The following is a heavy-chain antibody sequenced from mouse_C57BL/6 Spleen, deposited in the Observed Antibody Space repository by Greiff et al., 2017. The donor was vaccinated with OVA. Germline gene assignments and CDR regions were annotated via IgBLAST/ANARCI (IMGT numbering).Heavy chain of an antibody. CDR2: ISDGGSYT. J-gene: IGHJ2*01. Sequence: EVMLVESGGGLVKPGGSLKLSCAASGFTFSSYAMSWVRQTPEKRLEWVATISDGGSYTYYPDNVKGRFTISRDNAKNHLYLQMSHLKSEDTAMYYCAREKTMVTSFDYWGQGTTLTVSA. CDR3: AREKTMVTSFDY. D-gene: IGHD2-2*01. CDR1: GFTFSSYA. V-gene: IGHV5-4*01.